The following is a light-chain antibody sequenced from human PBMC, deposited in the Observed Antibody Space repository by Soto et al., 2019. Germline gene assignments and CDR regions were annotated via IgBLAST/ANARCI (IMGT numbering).Light chain of an antibody. Sequence: DIQMTQSPSTLSASVGDRVTITCRANESVNNWLASFQPAPGKAPKLLLYKHSTLESGVPSRFSGSGSGTEFSLTIGFLQPEDFAVYYCQQYGISPITFGQGTRLEIK. CDR1: ESVNNW. CDR2: KHS. J-gene: IGKJ5*01. CDR3: QQYGISPIT. V-gene: IGKV1-5*03.